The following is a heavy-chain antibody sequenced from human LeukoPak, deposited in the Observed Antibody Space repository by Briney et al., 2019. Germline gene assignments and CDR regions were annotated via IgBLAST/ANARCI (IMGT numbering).Heavy chain of an antibody. D-gene: IGHD3/OR15-3a*01. CDR3: AKVATWTYFDS. CDR2: ISYDGSNK. CDR1: GFTFSSYA. J-gene: IGHJ4*02. Sequence: PGGSLRLSCAASGFTFSSYAMHWVRQAPGKGLEWVAVISYDGSNKYYADFVKGRFTISRDNSQNTLYLQMNSLGADDTAVYYCAKVATWTYFDSWGQGTLVTVSS. V-gene: IGHV3-30-3*01.